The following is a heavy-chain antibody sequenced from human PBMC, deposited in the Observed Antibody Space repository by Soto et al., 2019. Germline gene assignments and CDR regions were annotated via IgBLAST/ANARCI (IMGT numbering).Heavy chain of an antibody. Sequence: ASVKVSCKASGYTFTTYGISWVRKAPGHGLEWMGWINTYIGNTNYAQRLQGRVTVTADTSTSTAYMELRSLRSDDTAVYYCARYSGSSLYGFDIWGQGTTVTVSS. CDR3: ARYSGSSLYGFDI. CDR2: INTYIGNT. V-gene: IGHV1-18*04. J-gene: IGHJ3*02. CDR1: GYTFTTYG. D-gene: IGHD1-26*01.